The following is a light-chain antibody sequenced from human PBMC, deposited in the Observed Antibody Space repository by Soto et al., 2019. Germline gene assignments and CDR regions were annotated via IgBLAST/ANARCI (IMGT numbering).Light chain of an antibody. CDR2: DVS. Sequence: QSALTQPASVSGSPGHSITISFTGTSSDVGGYNYVSWYQQHLGKAPKLMIYDVSNRPSGVSNRFSGSKSGNTASLTISGLQAEDEADYYCSSYTSSSTVVFGGGTKLTVL. V-gene: IGLV2-14*01. CDR1: SSDVGGYNY. J-gene: IGLJ2*01. CDR3: SSYTSSSTVV.